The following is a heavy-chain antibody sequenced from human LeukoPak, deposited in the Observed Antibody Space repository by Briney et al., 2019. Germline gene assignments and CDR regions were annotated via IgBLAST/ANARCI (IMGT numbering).Heavy chain of an antibody. CDR3: AKALGATSLYYYYGMDV. J-gene: IGHJ6*02. CDR2: TSTDGSKT. V-gene: IGHV3-30*18. D-gene: IGHD1-26*01. CDR1: GFSFSSHA. Sequence: GSSLRLSCAASGFSFSSHAVHWVRQGPGKGLEWVAVTSTDGSKTFYADSVKGRFTISRDNSKNTLYLQMTGLGAEDTATYYCAKALGATSLYYYYGMDVWGQGTTVTVFS.